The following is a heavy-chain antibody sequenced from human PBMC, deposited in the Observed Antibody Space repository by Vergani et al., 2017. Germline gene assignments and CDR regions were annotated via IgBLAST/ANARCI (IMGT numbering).Heavy chain of an antibody. CDR1: GFTFSSYA. CDR2: ISGSGGST. Sequence: EVQLLEYGGGLVQPGGSLRLSCAASGFTFSSYAMSWVRQAPGKGLEWVSAISGSGGSTYYADSVKGRFTISRDNSKNTLYLQMNSLRAEDTAVYYCAKDLGTIFGAHDYFDYWGQGTLVTVSS. J-gene: IGHJ4*02. D-gene: IGHD3-3*01. V-gene: IGHV3-23*01. CDR3: AKDLGTIFGAHDYFDY.